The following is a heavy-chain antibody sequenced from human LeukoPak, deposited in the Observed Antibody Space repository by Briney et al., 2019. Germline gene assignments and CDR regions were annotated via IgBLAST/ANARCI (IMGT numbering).Heavy chain of an antibody. J-gene: IGHJ6*02. D-gene: IGHD1-1*01. Sequence: GGSLRLSCAASGFTFSESWMTWVRQVSGLGLEWVAHINHEGGGIQYVDSVKGRFTISRDNAKGSVYLQMNSLRAEDTAIYHCATYINWVAGDVWGQGTTVIVSS. CDR2: INHEGGGI. CDR3: ATYINWVAGDV. V-gene: IGHV3-7*01. CDR1: GFTFSESW.